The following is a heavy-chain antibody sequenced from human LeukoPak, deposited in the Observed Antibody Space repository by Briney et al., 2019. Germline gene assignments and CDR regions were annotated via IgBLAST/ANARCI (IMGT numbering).Heavy chain of an antibody. J-gene: IGHJ4*02. CDR3: AKEYSSGLYFDS. CDR1: GLTFGNYA. V-gene: IGHV3-23*01. D-gene: IGHD6-19*01. Sequence: GGSLRLSCAASGLTFGNYAMNWVRQAPGKGLEWVSGVTGSGRTSYYADSVKGRFTISRDSSKDTLYLQMNSLRADDTALYYCAKEYSSGLYFDSWGQGTLVTVSS. CDR2: VTGSGRTS.